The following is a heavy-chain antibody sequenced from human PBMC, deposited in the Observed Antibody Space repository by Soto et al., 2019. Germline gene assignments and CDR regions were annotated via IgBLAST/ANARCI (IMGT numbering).Heavy chain of an antibody. CDR2: IIPIFGTA. CDR1: GGTFSSYA. J-gene: IGHJ4*02. V-gene: IGHV1-69*06. Sequence: ASVKVSCKASGGTFSSYAISWVRQAPGQGLEWMGGIIPIFGTANYAQKFQGRVTITADKSTSTAYMELSSLRSEDTAVHYCARVGLKYCTNGVCFPYFDYWGQGTLVTVSS. D-gene: IGHD2-8*01. CDR3: ARVGLKYCTNGVCFPYFDY.